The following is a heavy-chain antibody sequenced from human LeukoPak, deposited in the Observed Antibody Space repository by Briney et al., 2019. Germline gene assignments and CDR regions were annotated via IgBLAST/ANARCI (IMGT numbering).Heavy chain of an antibody. CDR1: GGSISSYY. V-gene: IGHV4-59*01. Sequence: SETLSLTCTVSGGSISSYYWSWIRQPPGKGLEWIGYIYYSGSTNYNPSLKSRVTISVDTSKNQFSLKLSSVTAADTAVYYCAGLVVAATRLFDPWGQGTLVTVSS. D-gene: IGHD2-15*01. CDR2: IYYSGST. J-gene: IGHJ5*02. CDR3: AGLVVAATRLFDP.